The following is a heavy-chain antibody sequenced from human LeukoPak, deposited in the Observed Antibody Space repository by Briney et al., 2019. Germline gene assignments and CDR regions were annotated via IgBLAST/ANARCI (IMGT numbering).Heavy chain of an antibody. Sequence: PSQTLSLTCTVSGGSMRSSGYYWGWIRQPPGMGLEWIGSISYSGSTNFNPSLKSRVTILEDTSKNQFSLKLSSVTAADTAVYYCYTTSGGRPHWGQGTLVTVSS. V-gene: IGHV4-39*01. D-gene: IGHD2-2*02. J-gene: IGHJ4*02. CDR2: ISYSGST. CDR3: YTTSGGRPH. CDR1: GGSMRSSGYY.